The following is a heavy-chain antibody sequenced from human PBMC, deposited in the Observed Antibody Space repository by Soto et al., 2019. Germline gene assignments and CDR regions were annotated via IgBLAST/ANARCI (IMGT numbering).Heavy chain of an antibody. D-gene: IGHD3-22*01. Sequence: PGGSLRLSCAASGYPFTNYAMAWVRQAPGKGLEWVSAISGSGGSADYADSVKGRFTISRDNFRSTLYLQMNSLKTEDTAVYYCTTDPVTMIVVVPSSGWGQGTLVTVSS. CDR2: ISGSGGSA. CDR3: TTDPVTMIVVVPSSG. CDR1: GYPFTNYA. V-gene: IGHV3-23*01. J-gene: IGHJ4*02.